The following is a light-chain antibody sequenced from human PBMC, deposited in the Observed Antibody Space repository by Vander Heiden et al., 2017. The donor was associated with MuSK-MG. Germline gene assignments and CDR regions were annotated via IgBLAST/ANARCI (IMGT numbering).Light chain of an antibody. V-gene: IGKV3-15*01. CDR1: QSVGTN. J-gene: IGKJ3*01. CDR3: QQYTNWPFT. CDR2: GAS. Sequence: EIMMTQSPVTLSVSPGERATLSCRASQSVGTNLAWYQQKPGQAPRLLIYGASTRATGIPARFSGSGSGTEFTLTISGLQSEDSAVYHCQQYTNWPFTFGPGTKVEIK.